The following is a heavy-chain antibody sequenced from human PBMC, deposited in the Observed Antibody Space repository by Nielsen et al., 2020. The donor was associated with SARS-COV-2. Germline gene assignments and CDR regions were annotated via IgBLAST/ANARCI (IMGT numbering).Heavy chain of an antibody. CDR1: GGSFSNYY. CDR3: AREGGGGGYSYGYFDC. D-gene: IGHD5-18*01. J-gene: IGHJ4*02. V-gene: IGHV4-34*01. CDR2: INHSGST. Sequence: SETLSLTCAVYGGSFSNYYWSWIRQPPGKGLEWIGEINHSGSTNYNPSLKSRVTISVDTSKNQFSLKLSSVTAADTAVYYCAREGGGGGYSYGYFDCWGQGTLVTVSS.